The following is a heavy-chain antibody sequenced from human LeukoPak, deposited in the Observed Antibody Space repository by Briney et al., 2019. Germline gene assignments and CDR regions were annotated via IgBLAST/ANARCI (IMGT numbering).Heavy chain of an antibody. CDR1: GFTFGDYG. D-gene: IGHD2-2*01. V-gene: IGHV3-49*04. Sequence: GGSLRLSCTASGFTFGDYGMSWVRQAPGKGLEWVGFIQSRTYGGATQYAASVKGRFTISRDDSKSIAFLQVNSLKTEDTAVYYCTASDHLYCSSISCHFDYWGQGTLVTVSS. J-gene: IGHJ4*02. CDR3: TASDHLYCSSISCHFDY. CDR2: IQSRTYGGAT.